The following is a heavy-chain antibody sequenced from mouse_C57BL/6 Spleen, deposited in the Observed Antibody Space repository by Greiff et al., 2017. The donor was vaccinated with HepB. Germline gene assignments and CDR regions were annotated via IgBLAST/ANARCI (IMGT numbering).Heavy chain of an antibody. V-gene: IGHV6-3*01. CDR3: TGDYYDYDGPSWFAY. D-gene: IGHD2-4*01. Sequence: EVKLVESGGGLVQPGGSMKLSCVASGFTFSNYWMNWVRQSPEKGLEWVAQIRLKSDNYATHYAESVKGRFTISRDDSKSSVYLQMNNLRAEDTGIYYCTGDYYDYDGPSWFAYWGQGTLVTVSA. J-gene: IGHJ3*01. CDR1: GFTFSNYW. CDR2: IRLKSDNYAT.